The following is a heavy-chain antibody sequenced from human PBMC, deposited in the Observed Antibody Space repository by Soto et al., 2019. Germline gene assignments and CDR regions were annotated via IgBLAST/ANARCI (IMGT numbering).Heavy chain of an antibody. J-gene: IGHJ6*03. CDR3: ADAGYCSSTSCYATWNMDV. V-gene: IGHV1-69*02. Sequence: QVQLVQSGAEVKKPGSSVKVSCKASGGTFSSYTISWVRQAPGQGLEWMGRIIPILGIANYAQKFQGRVTSTADKSTSTAYMELSSLRSEDTAVYYCADAGYCSSTSCYATWNMDVWGKGTTVTVSS. CDR2: IIPILGIA. CDR1: GGTFSSYT. D-gene: IGHD2-2*01.